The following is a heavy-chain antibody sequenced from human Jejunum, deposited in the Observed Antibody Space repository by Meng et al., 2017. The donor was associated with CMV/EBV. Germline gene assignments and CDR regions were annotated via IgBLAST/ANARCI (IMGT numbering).Heavy chain of an antibody. J-gene: IGHJ4*02. D-gene: IGHD3-22*01. V-gene: IGHV4-61*02. CDR1: GGSINRGLYY. CDR3: ERGGADYYNSGGYYW. Sequence: QVQLQESGPGLVKPSQTLSLTCIDSGGSINRGLYYWYWIRQPAGKGLEWIGRIYSSGNTDYNTSLKSRVTISIETSNNQFSLKLNSVTAADTAVYYCERGGADYYNSGGYYWWGQGTLVTVSS. CDR2: IYSSGNT.